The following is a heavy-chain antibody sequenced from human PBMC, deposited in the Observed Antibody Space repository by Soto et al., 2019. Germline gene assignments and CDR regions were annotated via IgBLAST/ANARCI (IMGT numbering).Heavy chain of an antibody. CDR1: GGTFSSSG. CDR2: IVPSLDTT. CDR3: ARWPQPRYTADPYAVDV. D-gene: IGHD3-16*02. J-gene: IGHJ6*02. Sequence: SVKVSCKASGGTFSSSGFSWVRQAPGRGLEWMGMIVPSLDTTNYAQKFQARVTITADEVTSTAYMELRSLRSEDTAVYYCARWPQPRYTADPYAVDVWGQGTRVTVSS. V-gene: IGHV1-69*11.